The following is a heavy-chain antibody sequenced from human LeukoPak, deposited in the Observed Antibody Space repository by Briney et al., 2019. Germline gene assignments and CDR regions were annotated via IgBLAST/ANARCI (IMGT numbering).Heavy chain of an antibody. D-gene: IGHD3-10*01. V-gene: IGHV1-46*01. CDR3: ARLIYGSGSYYPFFDY. J-gene: IGHJ4*02. CDR1: GYTFSTYY. Sequence: GASVKVSCKASGYTFSTYYVHWVRQAPGQGLEWMGMIIPSDGFTSYAQKFQGRVTITADESTSTAYMELSSLRSEDTAVYYCARLIYGSGSYYPFFDYWGQGTLVTVSS. CDR2: IIPSDGFT.